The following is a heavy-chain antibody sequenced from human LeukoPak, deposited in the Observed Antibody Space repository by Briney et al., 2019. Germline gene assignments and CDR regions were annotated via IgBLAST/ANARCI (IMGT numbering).Heavy chain of an antibody. Sequence: PSETLSLTCTVSDYSISSGHYWGWIRQPPGKGLEWIGSLYHGGSTYYSPSLKSRVTTSVDTSKNQFSLKLTSVTAADTAVYYCARGYCSGGSCYWWYFDYWGQGTLVTVSP. V-gene: IGHV4-38-2*02. CDR2: LYHGGST. CDR3: ARGYCSGGSCYWWYFDY. CDR1: DYSISSGHY. J-gene: IGHJ4*02. D-gene: IGHD2-15*01.